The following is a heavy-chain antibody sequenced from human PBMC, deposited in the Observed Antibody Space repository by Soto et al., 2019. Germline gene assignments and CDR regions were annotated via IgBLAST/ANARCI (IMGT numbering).Heavy chain of an antibody. CDR3: ARLRFLDGAARYGMDV. CDR1: GGTFSSYA. J-gene: IGHJ6*02. Sequence: GASVKVSCKASGGTFSSYAISWVRQAPGQGLEWMGGIIPIFGTANYAQKFQGRVTITADESTSTAYMELSSLRSEDTAVHYCARLRFLDGAARYGMDVWGQGTTVTVSS. V-gene: IGHV1-69*13. D-gene: IGHD3-3*01. CDR2: IIPIFGTA.